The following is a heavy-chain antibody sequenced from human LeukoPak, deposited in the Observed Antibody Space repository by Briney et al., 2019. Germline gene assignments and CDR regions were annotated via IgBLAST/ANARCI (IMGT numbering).Heavy chain of an antibody. CDR3: AXXSDITVXXX. CDR1: GYSFTSYW. Sequence: HGESLKISCKGSGYSFTSYWIAWVRQMPGRGMEWMGIIFPDDSDTRYSPPFQGLITISADKSINTAYLQWSSLKASDTAMYYCAXXSDITVXXXWGXGXXVTVS. D-gene: IGHD1-14*01. V-gene: IGHV5-51*01. CDR2: IFPDDSDT. J-gene: IGHJ4*02.